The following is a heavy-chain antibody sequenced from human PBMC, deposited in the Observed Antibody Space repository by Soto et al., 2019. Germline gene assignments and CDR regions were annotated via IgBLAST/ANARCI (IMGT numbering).Heavy chain of an antibody. CDR2: IIPILGIA. D-gene: IGHD2-2*01. CDR1: GGTFSSYT. CDR3: AREKYYCSSTSCYQRRDAFDL. Sequence: QVPLVQSGAEVKKPGSSVKVSCKASGGTFSSYTISWVRQAPGQGLEWMGRIIPILGIANYAQKFQGRGTSTADKSTSTAYMGLSSLRSEDTAVYYCAREKYYCSSTSCYQRRDAFDLWGQGTMVTVSS. J-gene: IGHJ3*01. V-gene: IGHV1-69*08.